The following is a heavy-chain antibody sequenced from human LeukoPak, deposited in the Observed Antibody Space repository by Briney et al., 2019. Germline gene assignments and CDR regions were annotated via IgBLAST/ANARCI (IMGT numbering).Heavy chain of an antibody. D-gene: IGHD1-26*01. J-gene: IGHJ4*02. CDR3: VRDRGTYRPIDY. CDR1: GFTVSSNY. V-gene: IGHV3-21*04. Sequence: GGSLRLSCAAFGFTVSSNYMSWVRQAPGKGLEWVSSISYTGTYIYYADSVKGRFTISRDNVQNSLYLQMNSLRAEDTAIYYCVRDRGTYRPIDYWGQGTLVTVSS. CDR2: ISYTGTYI.